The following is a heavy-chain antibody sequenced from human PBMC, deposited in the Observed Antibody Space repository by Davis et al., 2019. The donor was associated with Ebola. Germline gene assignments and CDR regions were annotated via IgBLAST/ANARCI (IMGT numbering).Heavy chain of an antibody. J-gene: IGHJ4*02. CDR3: SIGGTTGGFDY. V-gene: IGHV1-24*01. D-gene: IGHD1-14*01. CDR1: GYTLAELS. CDR2: FDPEDGEA. Sequence: AASVQVSCKCKVSGYTLAELSMHWVRQAPGKGLEWMGYFDPEDGEAIYAQNFQGRVTMTEDTSTNTAYMELSGLRSEDTAVYYCSIGGTTGGFDYWGQGTLVTVSS.